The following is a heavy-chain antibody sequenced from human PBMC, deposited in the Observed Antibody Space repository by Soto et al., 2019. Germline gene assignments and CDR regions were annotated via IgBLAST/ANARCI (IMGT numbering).Heavy chain of an antibody. Sequence: EVPLVESGGDLVQPGGSLRLSCAASGFAVSSNYMTWVRQAPGKGLEWVSVIHSGGDTHYADSVRGRFTISRDNSKNTLYLQMNSLRAEDTAVYYCARSRTGTTYGGMDVWDQGTTVTVSS. CDR2: IHSGGDT. CDR1: GFAVSSNY. CDR3: ARSRTGTTYGGMDV. V-gene: IGHV3-66*01. J-gene: IGHJ6*02. D-gene: IGHD1-7*01.